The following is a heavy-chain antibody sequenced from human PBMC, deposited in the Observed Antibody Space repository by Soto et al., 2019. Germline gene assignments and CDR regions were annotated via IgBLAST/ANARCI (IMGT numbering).Heavy chain of an antibody. V-gene: IGHV3-23*01. Sequence: PGGSLRLSCAASGFTFSSYAMSWVRQAPGRGLEWVSAISGSGGSTYYADSVKGRFTISRDNSKNTLYLQMNSLRAEDTAVYYCAKTVWFGELLYLSRWFDPWGQGTLVTVSS. J-gene: IGHJ5*02. CDR3: AKTVWFGELLYLSRWFDP. D-gene: IGHD3-10*01. CDR1: GFTFSSYA. CDR2: ISGSGGST.